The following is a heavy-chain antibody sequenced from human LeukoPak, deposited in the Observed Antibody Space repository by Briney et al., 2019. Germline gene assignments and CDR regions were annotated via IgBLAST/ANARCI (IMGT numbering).Heavy chain of an antibody. J-gene: IGHJ5*02. CDR2: ISSSSSYI. D-gene: IGHD3-22*01. CDR3: ARDRDYYYDSSGYYP. V-gene: IGHV3-21*01. CDR1: GFTFSSYA. Sequence: GGSLRLSCAASGFTFSSYAMSWVRQAPGKGLEWVSSISSSSSYIYYADSVKGRFTISRDNAKNSLYLQMNSLRAEDTAVYYCARDRDYYYDSSGYYPWGQGTLVTVSS.